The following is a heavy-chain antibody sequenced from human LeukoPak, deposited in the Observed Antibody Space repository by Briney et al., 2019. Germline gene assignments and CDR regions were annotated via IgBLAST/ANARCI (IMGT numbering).Heavy chain of an antibody. Sequence: GGSLRLSCAASGFTFSSYAMHWVRQAPGKGLEWVAFISYDGSNKYYADSVKGRFTISRDNSKNTLYLQMNSLRAEDTAVYYCARSPYSSGWYLRIPQFDYWGQGALVTVSS. CDR3: ARSPYSSGWYLRIPQFDY. CDR1: GFTFSSYA. V-gene: IGHV3-30*04. J-gene: IGHJ4*02. D-gene: IGHD6-19*01. CDR2: ISYDGSNK.